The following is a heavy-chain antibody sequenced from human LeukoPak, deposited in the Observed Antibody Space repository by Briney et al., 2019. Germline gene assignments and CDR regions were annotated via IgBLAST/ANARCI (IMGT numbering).Heavy chain of an antibody. Sequence: PGGSLRLSCAASGFTFFNYAMSWVRQAPGKGLEWVSYISSSGNTKHYVDSVKGRFTISRDNAKNSVYLQMNSLRNEDTAVYYCARDLTSVPTRWGQGTLVTVSS. CDR1: GFTFFNYA. V-gene: IGHV3-48*02. CDR2: ISSSGNTK. CDR3: ARDLTSVPTR. D-gene: IGHD4-17*01. J-gene: IGHJ4*02.